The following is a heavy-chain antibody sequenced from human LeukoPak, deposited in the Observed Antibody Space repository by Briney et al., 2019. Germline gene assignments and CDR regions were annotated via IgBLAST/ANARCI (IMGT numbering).Heavy chain of an antibody. J-gene: IGHJ6*03. Sequence: PGGSLRLSCAASGFTLSDYYMNWIRQAPGKGLEWVSYISSSGNTIYYADSVKGRFTISRDNSNNTLCLQMNSMRAEDTAVYYWSKLGGHPLHNYYVGVWGKGTTVAVSS. D-gene: IGHD3-16*01. CDR2: ISSSGNTI. CDR3: SKLGGHPLHNYYVGV. CDR1: GFTLSDYY. V-gene: IGHV3-11*01.